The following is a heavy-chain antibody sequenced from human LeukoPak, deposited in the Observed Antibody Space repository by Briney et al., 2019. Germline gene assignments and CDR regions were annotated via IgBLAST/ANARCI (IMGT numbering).Heavy chain of an antibody. V-gene: IGHV3-73*01. CDR3: TRHRYYYDSSGYDAFDI. D-gene: IGHD3-22*01. Sequence: GGSLRLSCAASGFTFSGSAMHWVRQASGKGLEWVGRIRSKANSYATAYAASVKGRFTISRDDSKNTAYLQMNSLKTEDTAVYYCTRHRYYYDSSGYDAFDIWGQGTMVTVSS. J-gene: IGHJ3*02. CDR1: GFTFSGSA. CDR2: IRSKANSYAT.